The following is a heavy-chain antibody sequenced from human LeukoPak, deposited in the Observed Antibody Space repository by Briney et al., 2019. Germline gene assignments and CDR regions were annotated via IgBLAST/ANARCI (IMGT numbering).Heavy chain of an antibody. D-gene: IGHD6-19*01. CDR3: ARGHSSGNPDPFDY. CDR1: GFLVSTNY. J-gene: IGHJ4*02. V-gene: IGHV3-53*01. Sequence: PGGSLRLSCAASGFLVSTNYMSWVRQAPGKGLGWVSVMYSGGAIHYADSVKGRFTISRDNSKNTLYLQMNSLRAEDTAMYFCARGHSSGNPDPFDYWGQGTLVIVSS. CDR2: MYSGGAI.